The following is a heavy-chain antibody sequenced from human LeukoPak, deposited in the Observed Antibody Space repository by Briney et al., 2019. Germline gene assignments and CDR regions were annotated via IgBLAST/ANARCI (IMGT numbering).Heavy chain of an antibody. CDR3: ARRRRPYYDSSGPRQFDY. Sequence: GESLKISCKGSGYSFTYYWIGWVRQMPGEGLEWMGIISPGDSDTRYSPSFQGQVTISADKSISTAYLQWSSLKASDTAMYYCARRRRPYYDSSGPRQFDYWGQGALVTVSS. CDR2: ISPGDSDT. V-gene: IGHV5-51*01. CDR1: GYSFTYYW. D-gene: IGHD3-22*01. J-gene: IGHJ4*02.